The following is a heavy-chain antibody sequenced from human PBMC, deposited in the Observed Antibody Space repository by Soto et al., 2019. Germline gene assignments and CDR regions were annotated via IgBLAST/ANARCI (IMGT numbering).Heavy chain of an antibody. CDR1: GGSISSYY. CDR3: GRDLVYYDSSGYYYRDGMDV. V-gene: IGHV4-59*01. Sequence: SETLSLTCTVSGGSISSYYWSWIRQPPGKGLEWIGYIYYSGSTNYNPSLKSRVTISVDTSKNQFSLKLSSVTAADTAVYYCGRDLVYYDSSGYYYRDGMDVWGQGTTVTVSS. D-gene: IGHD3-22*01. CDR2: IYYSGST. J-gene: IGHJ6*02.